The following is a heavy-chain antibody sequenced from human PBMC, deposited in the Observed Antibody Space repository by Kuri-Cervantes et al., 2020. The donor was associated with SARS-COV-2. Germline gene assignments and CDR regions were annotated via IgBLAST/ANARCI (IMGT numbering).Heavy chain of an antibody. CDR1: GFTFSNAW. D-gene: IGHD5-18*01. CDR2: IKSKTDGGTT. J-gene: IGHJ6*02. CDR3: ARFGIRLVLYYYYGMDV. V-gene: IGHV3-15*01. Sequence: GGSLRLSCAASGFTFSNAWMSWVRQAPGKGLEWVGRIKSKTDGGTTDYAAPVKGRFTISRDDSKNTLYLQMNSLRAEDTAVYYCARFGIRLVLYYYYGMDVWGQGTTVTVSS.